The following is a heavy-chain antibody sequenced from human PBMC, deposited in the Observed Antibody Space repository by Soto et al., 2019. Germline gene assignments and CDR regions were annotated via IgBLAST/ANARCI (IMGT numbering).Heavy chain of an antibody. J-gene: IGHJ5*02. CDR1: CGSISSGGYY. CDR3: ALRRLLSQGNWFDP. CDR2: IYYSGST. D-gene: IGHD2-21*01. Sequence: NPSETLSLTCTVSCGSISSGGYYWSWIRQHPGKGLEWIGYIYYSGSTYYNPSLKSRVTISVDTSKNQFSLKLSSVTAADTAVYYCALRRLLSQGNWFDPWGQGTLVTVSS. V-gene: IGHV4-31*02.